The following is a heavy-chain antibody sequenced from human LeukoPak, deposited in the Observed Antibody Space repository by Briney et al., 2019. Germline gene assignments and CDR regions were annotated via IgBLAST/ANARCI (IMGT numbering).Heavy chain of an antibody. D-gene: IGHD3-10*01. Sequence: PSETLSLTCAVYGGSFSGYYWSWIRQPPGKGLEWIGEINHRGSTNYNPSLKSRVTISVDTSKNQFSLKLSSVTAADTAVYYCARGKYYGSGSSKRYYYYGMDVWGQGTTVTVSS. CDR3: ARGKYYGSGSSKRYYYYGMDV. CDR1: GGSFSGYY. J-gene: IGHJ6*02. CDR2: INHRGST. V-gene: IGHV4-34*01.